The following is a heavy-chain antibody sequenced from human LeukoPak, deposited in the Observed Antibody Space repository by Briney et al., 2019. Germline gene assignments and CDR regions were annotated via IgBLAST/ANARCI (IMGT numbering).Heavy chain of an antibody. J-gene: IGHJ4*02. CDR2: FSYSGST. Sequence: SETLSLTCTVSGDSISSISFYWGWIRQPPGKGLEWIGSFSYSGSTYYNPSLKSRVTISLDTSKNHFSLKLSSVTAADTAVYYCATAAAISAAVYWGQGTLVTVSS. CDR3: ATAAAISAAVY. D-gene: IGHD6-13*01. V-gene: IGHV4-39*02. CDR1: GDSISSISFY.